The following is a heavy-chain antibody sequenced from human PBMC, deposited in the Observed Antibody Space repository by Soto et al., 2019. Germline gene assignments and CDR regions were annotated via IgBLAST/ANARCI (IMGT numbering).Heavy chain of an antibody. D-gene: IGHD6-13*01. CDR3: ARGAVAAAGFWYFDL. CDR1: GGTFSSYA. Sequence: QVQLVQSGAEVKKPGSSVKVSCKASGGTFSSYAISWVRQAPGQGLEWMGGIIPIFGTANYAQKFQGRVTITTDESTSTAYMELSSLRSEDTAGFYCARGAVAAAGFWYFDLWGRGTLVTVSS. CDR2: IIPIFGTA. J-gene: IGHJ2*01. V-gene: IGHV1-69*01.